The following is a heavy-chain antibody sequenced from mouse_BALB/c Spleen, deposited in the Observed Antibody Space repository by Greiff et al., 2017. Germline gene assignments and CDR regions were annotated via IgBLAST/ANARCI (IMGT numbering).Heavy chain of an antibody. CDR2: IDTSDSYT. CDR3: TRDGYY. J-gene: IGHJ3*01. D-gene: IGHD2-3*01. V-gene: IGHV1-69*01. Sequence: VQLQQSGAELVMPGASVKMSCKASGYTFTDYWMHWVKQRPGQGLEWIGAIDTSDSYTNYNQKFKDKATLTVDKSSSTAYMQLSSPTSEDSAVYYCTRDGYYWGQGTLVTVSA. CDR1: GYTFTDYW.